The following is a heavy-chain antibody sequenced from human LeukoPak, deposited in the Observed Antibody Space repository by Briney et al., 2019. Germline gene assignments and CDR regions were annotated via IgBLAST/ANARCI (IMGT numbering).Heavy chain of an antibody. J-gene: IGHJ4*02. D-gene: IGHD3-10*01. CDR1: GFTFSDYY. V-gene: IGHV3-11*01. CDR2: MSNSGGTI. CDR3: ASVLWFGGRFFDY. Sequence: GGSVRLCCAASGFTFSDYYMSWIRQAPGKGLEWVSYMSNSGGTIYYADSVKGRFSIPRDNTKNSLYLQMNSLRAEDTAVYYCASVLWFGGRFFDYWGQGVLVTVSS.